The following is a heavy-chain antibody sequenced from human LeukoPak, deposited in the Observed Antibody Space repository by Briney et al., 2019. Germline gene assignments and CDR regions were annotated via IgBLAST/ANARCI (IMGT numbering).Heavy chain of an antibody. CDR2: ISYDGSNK. V-gene: IGHV3-30*03. D-gene: IGHD2-15*01. Sequence: PGGSLRLSCAASGSTFSSYGMHWVRQAPGKGLEWVTVISYDGSNKYYADSVKGRFTISRDNSKNTLYLQMNSLRPEDTAVYYCAALGYCSDGSCSYFDYWGQGTLVTVSS. CDR1: GSTFSSYG. CDR3: AALGYCSDGSCSYFDY. J-gene: IGHJ4*02.